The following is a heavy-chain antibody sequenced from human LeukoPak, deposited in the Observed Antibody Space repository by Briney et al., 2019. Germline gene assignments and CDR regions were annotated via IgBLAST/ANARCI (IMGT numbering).Heavy chain of an antibody. CDR2: INWNGGST. CDR3: AKDCAVAHIPRFFQH. J-gene: IGHJ1*01. V-gene: IGHV3-20*04. Sequence: GGSLRLSCAASGFTFDDYGMSWVRQAPGKGLEWVSGINWNGGSTGYADSVKGRFTISRDNSKNTLYLQMNSLRAEDTAVYYCAKDCAVAHIPRFFQHWGQGTLVTVSS. D-gene: IGHD6-19*01. CDR1: GFTFDDYG.